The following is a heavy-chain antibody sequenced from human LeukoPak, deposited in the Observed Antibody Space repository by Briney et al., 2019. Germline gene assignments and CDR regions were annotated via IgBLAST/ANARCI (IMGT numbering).Heavy chain of an antibody. D-gene: IGHD1-26*01. CDR1: GYTFTDYY. CDR2: INPKSVDT. Sequence: ASVKVSCKTSGYTFTDYYIHWVRQAPGQGLEWMGWINPKSVDTRYAQNFQDRGTMTRDTSITTAYMELSGLRSDVTALYYCARGSEVGGTEKNALDIWGQGTMVTVSS. CDR3: ARGSEVGGTEKNALDI. J-gene: IGHJ3*02. V-gene: IGHV1-2*02.